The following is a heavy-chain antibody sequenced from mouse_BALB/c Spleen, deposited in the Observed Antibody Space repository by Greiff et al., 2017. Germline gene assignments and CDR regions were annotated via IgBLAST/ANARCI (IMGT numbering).Heavy chain of an antibody. CDR2: INPYNDGT. Sequence: EVQLQESGPELVKPGASVKMSCKASGYTFTSYVMHWVKQKPGQGLEWIGYINPYNDGTKYNEKFKGKATLTSDKSSSTAYMELSSLTSEDSAVYYCARCPPYGNYWYFDVWGAGTTVTVSS. D-gene: IGHD2-1*01. J-gene: IGHJ1*01. CDR3: ARCPPYGNYWYFDV. CDR1: GYTFTSYV. V-gene: IGHV1-14*01.